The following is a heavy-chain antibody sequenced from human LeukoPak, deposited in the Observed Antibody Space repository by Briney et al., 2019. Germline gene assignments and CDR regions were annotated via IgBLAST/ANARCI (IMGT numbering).Heavy chain of an antibody. V-gene: IGHV1-2*02. J-gene: IGHJ4*02. CDR2: INPNSGGT. Sequence: ASVTVSCTASGYTFTGYYMHWVRQAPGQGLEWMGWINPNSGGTNYAQKFQGRVTMTRDTSISTAYMELSRLRSDDTAVYYCARDSALGATDYWGQGTLVTVSS. CDR1: GYTFTGYY. CDR3: ARDSALGATDY. D-gene: IGHD1-26*01.